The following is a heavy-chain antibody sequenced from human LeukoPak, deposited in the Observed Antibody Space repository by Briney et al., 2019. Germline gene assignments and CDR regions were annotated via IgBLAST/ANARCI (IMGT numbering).Heavy chain of an antibody. J-gene: IGHJ3*02. V-gene: IGHV1-24*01. Sequence: ASVKASCKVSGYTLTELSMHWVRQAPGKGLEWMGGFDPEDGETIYAQKFQGRVTMTEDTSTDTAYMELSSLRSEDTAVYYCATDVADFGVVISAFDIWGQGTMVTVSS. D-gene: IGHD3-3*01. CDR2: FDPEDGET. CDR1: GYTLTELS. CDR3: ATDVADFGVVISAFDI.